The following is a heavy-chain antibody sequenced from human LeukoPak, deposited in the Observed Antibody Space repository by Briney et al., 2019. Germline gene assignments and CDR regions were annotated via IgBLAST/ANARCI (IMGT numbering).Heavy chain of an antibody. CDR3: ARHASRALTGYPFDY. V-gene: IGHV4-59*08. CDR1: GGSISSYY. J-gene: IGHJ4*02. CDR2: IYYSGST. D-gene: IGHD3-9*01. Sequence: SETLSLTCTVSGGSISSYYWSWVRQPPGNELEWIGYIYYSGSTKYDPSLKSRVTMSVDTSKNQFSLNLSSVTGADTAVYYCARHASRALTGYPFDYWGQGTLVTVSS.